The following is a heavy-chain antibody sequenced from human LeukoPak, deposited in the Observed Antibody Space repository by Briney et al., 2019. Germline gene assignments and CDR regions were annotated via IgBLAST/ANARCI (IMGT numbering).Heavy chain of an antibody. Sequence: PGGSLRLSCAASGFTFSSYWMSWVRQAPGKGLEWVANIKQDGSEKYYVDSVKGRFTISRDNAKNSLYLLMNSLRAADTAVYYCARGNDYDFWSGSRYYFDYWGQGTLVTVSS. V-gene: IGHV3-7*01. CDR3: ARGNDYDFWSGSRYYFDY. J-gene: IGHJ4*02. CDR1: GFTFSSYW. CDR2: IKQDGSEK. D-gene: IGHD3-3*01.